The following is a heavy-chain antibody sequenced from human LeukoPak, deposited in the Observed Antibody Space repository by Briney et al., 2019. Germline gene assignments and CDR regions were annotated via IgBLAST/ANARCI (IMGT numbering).Heavy chain of an antibody. CDR3: LYGGNSGDWVY. CDR2: VYYTGST. CDR1: GGSVDTFY. Sequence: SETLSLTCSVSGGSVDTFYWTWIRQPPGKGLDWLGHVYYTGSTNYNSSLQDRISISIDMSKNQFSLTLTSVTAADTAVYYCLYGGNSGDWVYWGQGTLVIVSS. D-gene: IGHD4-23*01. J-gene: IGHJ4*02. V-gene: IGHV4-59*02.